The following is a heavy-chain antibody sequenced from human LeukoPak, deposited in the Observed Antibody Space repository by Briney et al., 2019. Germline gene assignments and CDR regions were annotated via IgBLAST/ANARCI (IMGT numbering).Heavy chain of an antibody. CDR2: IHYTGST. CDR1: GGSINSYY. CDR3: ARGPWAPDY. Sequence: SETLSLTCTVSGGSINSYYWSWIRQPPGKGLECIGYIHYTGSTNYNPSLKSRVTISVDTSKNQFSLKLSSVTAADTAVYYCARGPWAPDYWGQGTLVTVSS. D-gene: IGHD1-26*01. V-gene: IGHV4-59*12. J-gene: IGHJ4*02.